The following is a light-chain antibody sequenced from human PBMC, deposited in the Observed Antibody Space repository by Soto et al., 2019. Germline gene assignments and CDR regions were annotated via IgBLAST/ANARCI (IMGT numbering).Light chain of an antibody. V-gene: IGKV3-20*01. CDR1: QIVSTTY. J-gene: IGKJ2*01. CDR3: QQYGTSPMYT. CDR2: GSS. Sequence: EIVLTQSPGTLSLSPGGRATLSCRASQIVSTTYLAWYQQKPGQAPRLLIYGSSSRAPGIPDRFSGSGSGTDFTLTTSRLEPEDFAVYYCQQYGTSPMYTFGQGTKVEIK.